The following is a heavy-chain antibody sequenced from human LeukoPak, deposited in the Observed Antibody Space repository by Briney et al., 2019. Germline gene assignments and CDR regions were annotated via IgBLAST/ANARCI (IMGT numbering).Heavy chain of an antibody. CDR3: ARDLDVAAASGY. V-gene: IGHV1-18*01. J-gene: IGHJ4*02. CDR1: GYTFTSYG. CDR2: ISAYNGNT. Sequence: ASVTVSCKASGYTFTSYGISWVRQAPGQGLEGMGWISAYNGNTNYAQKLQGRVTMTTDPSTSTAYMELRSLRSHDTAVYYCARDLDVAAASGYWGQGTLVTVSS. D-gene: IGHD6-13*01.